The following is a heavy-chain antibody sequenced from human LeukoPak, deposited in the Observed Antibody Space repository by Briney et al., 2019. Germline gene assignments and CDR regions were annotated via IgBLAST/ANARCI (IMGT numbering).Heavy chain of an antibody. Sequence: GESLKISCKGSGYSFTSYWIGWVRQMPGKGLELMGIIYPGDSDTRYSPSFQGQVTISADKSISTAYLQWSSLQASDTAIYYCARPIAPAVFGAMDVWGQGTTVTVSS. CDR2: IYPGDSDT. D-gene: IGHD6-13*01. V-gene: IGHV5-51*01. CDR3: ARPIAPAVFGAMDV. J-gene: IGHJ6*02. CDR1: GYSFTSYW.